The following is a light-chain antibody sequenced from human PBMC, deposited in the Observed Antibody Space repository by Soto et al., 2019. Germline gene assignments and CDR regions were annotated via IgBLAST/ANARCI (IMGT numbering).Light chain of an antibody. Sequence: QSVLTQPASVSGSPGQSITISCTGTSSDVGGYNYVSWYQHHPGKAPKLMIYEGSKRPSGVSNRFSGSKSGNTASLTISGLQAEDEADYYCSSWARSLYVFGSGTKVTVL. CDR1: SSDVGGYNY. CDR3: SSWARSLYV. V-gene: IGLV2-14*01. CDR2: EGS. J-gene: IGLJ1*01.